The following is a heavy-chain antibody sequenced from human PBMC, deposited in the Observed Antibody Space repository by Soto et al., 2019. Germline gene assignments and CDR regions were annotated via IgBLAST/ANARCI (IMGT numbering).Heavy chain of an antibody. J-gene: IGHJ6*03. V-gene: IGHV3-7*01. CDR2: IKQDGSEK. CDR1: GFTFISYW. D-gene: IGHD2-2*01. CDR3: ARAEVVPAAMSLPPHMDV. Sequence: EVQLVESGGGWAQPGGSLRLPCAASGFTFISYWMSWFRQAPGKGLEWVANIKQDGSEKYYVDSVKGRFTISRDNAKNSLYLQMNSLRAEDTAVYYCARAEVVPAAMSLPPHMDVWGKGTTVTVSS.